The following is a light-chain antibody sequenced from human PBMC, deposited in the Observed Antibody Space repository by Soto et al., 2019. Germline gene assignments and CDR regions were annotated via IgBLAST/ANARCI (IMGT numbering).Light chain of an antibody. J-gene: IGLJ1*01. Sequence: QSALTQPASVSGSPGQSITISCTGTSSNVGSYNLGSWYQQHPGKAPKLIIYEGSKRPAGISNRFSGSKSGNTASLTISGLQAEDDADYYCCSFAGTITYVFGTGTKLTVL. CDR2: EGS. CDR1: SSNVGSYNL. V-gene: IGLV2-23*01. CDR3: CSFAGTITYV.